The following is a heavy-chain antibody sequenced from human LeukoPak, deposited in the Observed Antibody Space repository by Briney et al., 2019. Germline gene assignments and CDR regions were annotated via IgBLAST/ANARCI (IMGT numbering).Heavy chain of an antibody. CDR2: FRSSGFTI. CDR3: ARDIAVATGYYYHYGMDV. J-gene: IGHJ6*02. D-gene: IGHD6-19*01. V-gene: IGHV3-48*01. Sequence: GGSLRLSCAASGFTFNSYSMNWVRQAPGKGLEGVSYFRSSGFTIYYADSVKGRFTISRDNAKNSLYLQMNSLRAEDTAVFYCARDIAVATGYYYHYGMDVWGQGTTVTVSS. CDR1: GFTFNSYS.